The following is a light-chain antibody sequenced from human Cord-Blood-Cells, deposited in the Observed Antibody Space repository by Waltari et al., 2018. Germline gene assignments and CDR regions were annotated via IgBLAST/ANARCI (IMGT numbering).Light chain of an antibody. CDR1: QSLSSY. V-gene: IGKV3-11*01. CDR3: QQRSNWPPIT. CDR2: DAS. J-gene: IGKJ5*01. Sequence: DIVLTQSPATLSLSPVERATLSCRASQSLSSYLAWYQHKPGQAPRLLIYDASNRATGIPARFSGNGSGTGFTLTISSLEPEDFAVYYCQQRSNWPPITFGQGTRREIK.